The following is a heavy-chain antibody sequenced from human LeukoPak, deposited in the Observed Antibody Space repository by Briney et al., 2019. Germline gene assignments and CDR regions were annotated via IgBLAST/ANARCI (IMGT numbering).Heavy chain of an antibody. Sequence: PSETLSLTCSVSGGPISSNPYYWGWIRQSPGKGLEWIGNIYYSGSTNYNPSLKSRLTISVDTSKNLFSLKLTSVTAADTAIYYCARQWYSSGWYGDWGQGILVTVSS. CDR3: ARQWYSSGWYGD. CDR1: GGPISSNPYY. V-gene: IGHV4-39*01. D-gene: IGHD6-19*01. CDR2: IYYSGST. J-gene: IGHJ4*02.